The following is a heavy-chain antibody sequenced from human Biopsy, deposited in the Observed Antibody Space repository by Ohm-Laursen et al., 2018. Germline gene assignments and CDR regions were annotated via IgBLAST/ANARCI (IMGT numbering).Heavy chain of an antibody. Sequence: SQTLSLTCTVSGGPFSSYYWNWIRQPPGKGLEWIGYIYYSGSTNYNPSLRSRVTISVDRSKNQFSLELSSVTAADTAVYYCARVGAGAPSIDYFDYWGQGALVTVSS. D-gene: IGHD1-26*01. CDR1: GGPFSSYY. J-gene: IGHJ4*02. CDR3: ARVGAGAPSIDYFDY. CDR2: IYYSGST. V-gene: IGHV4-59*01.